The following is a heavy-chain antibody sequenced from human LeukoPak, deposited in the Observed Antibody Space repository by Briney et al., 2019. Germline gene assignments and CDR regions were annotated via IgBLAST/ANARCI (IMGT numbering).Heavy chain of an antibody. CDR1: GFTFSSYA. CDR2: ISYDGSNK. Sequence: GGSLRLSCAASGFTFSSYAMSWVRQAPGKGLEWVAVISYDGSNKYYADSVKGRFTISRDNSKNTLYLQMNSLRAEDTAVYYCAREPVEMATILPFDYWGQGTLVTVSS. J-gene: IGHJ4*02. V-gene: IGHV3-30-3*01. CDR3: AREPVEMATILPFDY. D-gene: IGHD5-24*01.